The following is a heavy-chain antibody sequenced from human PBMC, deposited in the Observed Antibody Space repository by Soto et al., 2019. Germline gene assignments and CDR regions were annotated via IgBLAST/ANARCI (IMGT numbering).Heavy chain of an antibody. V-gene: IGHV6-1*01. D-gene: IGHD4-17*01. Sequence: SQTLSLTCAISGDSVSSNTASWNWIRQSPSRGLEWLGRTYFRSKWYNDYAVSVKSRIIINPDTSNNQFSLQLNSVTPEDTAVYFCAKGDNLGPKTFYGFDPWGHVIMVTVPS. CDR3: AKGDNLGPKTFYGFDP. CDR2: TYFRSKWYN. CDR1: GDSVSSNTAS. J-gene: IGHJ5*02.